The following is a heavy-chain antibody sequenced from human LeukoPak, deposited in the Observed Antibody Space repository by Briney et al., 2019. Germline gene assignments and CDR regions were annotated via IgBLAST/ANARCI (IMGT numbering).Heavy chain of an antibody. CDR1: GFTFSSYE. CDR3: ARGYSSGPLSDDAFDI. V-gene: IGHV3-48*03. D-gene: IGHD6-19*01. Sequence: GGSLRPSCAASGFTFSSYEMNWVRQAPGKGLEWVSYISSSGSTIYYADSVKGRFTISRDNAKNSLYLQMNSLRAEDTAVYYCARGYSSGPLSDDAFDIWGQGTMVTVSS. J-gene: IGHJ3*02. CDR2: ISSSGSTI.